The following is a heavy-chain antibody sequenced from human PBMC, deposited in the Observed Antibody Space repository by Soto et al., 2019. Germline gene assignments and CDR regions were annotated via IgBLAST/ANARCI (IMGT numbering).Heavy chain of an antibody. CDR3: ARDLTGWDCFPLGY. D-gene: IGHD2-21*02. CDR1: GFTFSDYY. Sequence: QVQLVESGGGLVKPGGSLRLSCAASGFTFSDYYMSWIRQAPGKGLEWVSYISSSGSTIYYADSVKGRFTISRDNAKKSLYLQMNILSAEYTAVYYCARDLTGWDCFPLGYWGQGTLVTVSS. J-gene: IGHJ4*02. V-gene: IGHV3-11*01. CDR2: ISSSGSTI.